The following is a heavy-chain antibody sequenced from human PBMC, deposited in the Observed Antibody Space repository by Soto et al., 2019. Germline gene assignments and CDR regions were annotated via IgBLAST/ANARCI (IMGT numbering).Heavy chain of an antibody. Sequence: QVQLVQSGAEVKKPGASVKVSCKASGYTFTSYGISWVRQAPGQGLEWMGWISAYNGNTNYAQKLQGRVTMTTDTSTSTAYMELRSLRSDDTAVYYGAREASRSIQLWPHDAFDIWGQGTMVTVSS. CDR1: GYTFTSYG. J-gene: IGHJ3*02. D-gene: IGHD5-18*01. V-gene: IGHV1-18*01. CDR2: ISAYNGNT. CDR3: AREASRSIQLWPHDAFDI.